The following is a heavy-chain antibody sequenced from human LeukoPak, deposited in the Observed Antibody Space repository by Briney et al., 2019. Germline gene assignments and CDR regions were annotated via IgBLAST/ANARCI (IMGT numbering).Heavy chain of an antibody. CDR3: AKRSGYSSGWYDY. Sequence: PGGSLRLSCAASGFTFNSYGMSWVRQAPGKGLEWVSAISGSGGSTYYADSVKGRFTISRDNSKNTLYLQMNSLRVEDTAVYYCAKRSGYSSGWYDYWGQGTLVTVSS. CDR1: GFTFNSYG. J-gene: IGHJ4*02. D-gene: IGHD6-19*01. V-gene: IGHV3-23*01. CDR2: ISGSGGST.